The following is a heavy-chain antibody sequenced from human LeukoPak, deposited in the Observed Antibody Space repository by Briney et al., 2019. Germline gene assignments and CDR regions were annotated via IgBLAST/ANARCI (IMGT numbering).Heavy chain of an antibody. D-gene: IGHD2/OR15-2a*01. J-gene: IGHJ4*02. CDR3: ARDSGYCDTTACTDYFDL. CDR2: INYSGST. CDR1: GGSISNYF. Sequence: SETLSLTCTVSGGSISNYFWSWIRQPPGKGLEWIGNINYSGSTNYNPSLKSRVTMSVDTSKDQFSLKLSSVTAADTAVYFCARDSGYCDTTACTDYFDLWGQGTLVAVST. V-gene: IGHV4-59*12.